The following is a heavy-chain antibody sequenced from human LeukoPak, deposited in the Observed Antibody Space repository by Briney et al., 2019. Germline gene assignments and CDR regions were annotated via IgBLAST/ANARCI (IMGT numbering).Heavy chain of an antibody. J-gene: IGHJ6*03. CDR3: ARLSRVGATSSYYMDV. D-gene: IGHD1-26*01. V-gene: IGHV4-39*01. CDR2: INYSGTT. Sequence: SETLSLTCSVSGDSFSSSSYYWGWLRQPPGKGLEWIGSINYSGTTYYNPSLKSRVTISVDTSKNQFSLGLSSVPVADTAVYYCARLSRVGATSSYYMDVWGKGTTVTVSS. CDR1: GDSFSSSSYY.